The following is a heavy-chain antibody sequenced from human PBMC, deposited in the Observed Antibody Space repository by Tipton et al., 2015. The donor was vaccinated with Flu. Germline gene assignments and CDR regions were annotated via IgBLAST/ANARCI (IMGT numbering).Heavy chain of an antibody. Sequence: QMQLVQSGAEVKKPGASVKVSCEASGYTFTSYGISWVRQAPGQGLEWMGWISAYNGNTNYAQKFQGRVTMTTDTSTSTAYMELRSLRSDDTAVYYCARDAIIGGDWLSLGGHWGQGTLVTVSS. CDR2: ISAYNGNT. CDR1: GYTFTSYG. V-gene: IGHV1-18*01. D-gene: IGHD3-9*01. CDR3: ARDAIIGGDWLSLGGH. J-gene: IGHJ4*02.